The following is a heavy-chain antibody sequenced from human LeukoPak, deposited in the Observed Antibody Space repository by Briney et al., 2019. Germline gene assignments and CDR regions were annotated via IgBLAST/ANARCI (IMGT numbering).Heavy chain of an antibody. D-gene: IGHD2-21*01. Sequence: GGSLRLSCVASGFTFSDYWMTWVRQAPGKGLEWVANIKQDGSEKFCVDSVKGRFTISRDNAENSLYLHMNSLRAEDTAVYYCARSRSRPLLPPLPKSQYYFDYWGQGTLVTVSS. CDR3: ARSRSRPLLPPLPKSQYYFDY. CDR1: GFTFSDYW. V-gene: IGHV3-7*01. CDR2: IKQDGSEK. J-gene: IGHJ4*02.